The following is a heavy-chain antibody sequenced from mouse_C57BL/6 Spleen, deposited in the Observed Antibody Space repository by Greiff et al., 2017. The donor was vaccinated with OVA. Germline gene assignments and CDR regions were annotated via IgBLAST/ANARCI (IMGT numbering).Heavy chain of an antibody. V-gene: IGHV1-52*01. D-gene: IGHD1-1*01. CDR3: ARAGSSYGDYAMDY. J-gene: IGHJ4*01. Sequence: QVQLQQPGAELVRPGSSVKLSCKASGYTFTSYWMHWVKQRPIQGLEWIGNIDPSDSETHYNQKFKDKATVTVDKSYSTAYMQLSSLTSEDSAVYYCARAGSSYGDYAMDYWGQGTSVTVSS. CDR1: GYTFTSYW. CDR2: IDPSDSET.